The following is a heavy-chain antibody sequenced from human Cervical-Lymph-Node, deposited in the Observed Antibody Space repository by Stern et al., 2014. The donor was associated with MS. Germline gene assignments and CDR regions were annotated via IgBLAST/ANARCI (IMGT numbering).Heavy chain of an antibody. CDR3: AGGSTVGAPDF. J-gene: IGHJ4*02. V-gene: IGHV4-59*01. CDR1: GASIRSYP. Sequence: QVQLQESGPGLVKPSETLSLTCTVSGASIRSYPWSWIRQTPGKGLEWIGYIYYSGSSNQNPSLKSRVTISVDTSKNQFSLRLRSVTAVDTAVYYCAGGSTVGAPDFWGQGTLVTVSS. D-gene: IGHD4-23*01. CDR2: IYYSGSS.